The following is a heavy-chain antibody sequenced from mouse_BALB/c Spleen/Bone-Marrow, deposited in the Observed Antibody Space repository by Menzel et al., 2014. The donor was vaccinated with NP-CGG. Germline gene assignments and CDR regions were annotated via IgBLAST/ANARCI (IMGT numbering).Heavy chain of an antibody. CDR3: TRSGPGFAY. CDR1: GYTFTNYF. CDR2: INPNNGGT. J-gene: IGHJ3*01. V-gene: IGHV1S81*02. Sequence: VQLVESGAELVKPGASVKLSCKASGYTFTNYFMYWVKQRPGQGLEWTGEINPNNGGTNFNENFKSKATLTLDKSSSTAYMQLSSLTSEDSAVYYCTRSGPGFAYWGHGTLVTVSA.